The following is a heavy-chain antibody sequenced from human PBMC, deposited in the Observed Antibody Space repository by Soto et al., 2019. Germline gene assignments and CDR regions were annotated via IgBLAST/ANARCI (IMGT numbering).Heavy chain of an antibody. CDR1: GGSFSGYY. V-gene: IGHV4-34*01. Sequence: SETLSLTCAVYGGSFSGYYWSWIRQPPGKGLEWIGEINHSGSTNYNPSLKSRVTISVDTSKNQFSLKLSSVTAADTAVYYCASWAYYYYMDVWGKGTTVTVSS. J-gene: IGHJ6*03. D-gene: IGHD3-16*01. CDR3: ASWAYYYYMDV. CDR2: INHSGST.